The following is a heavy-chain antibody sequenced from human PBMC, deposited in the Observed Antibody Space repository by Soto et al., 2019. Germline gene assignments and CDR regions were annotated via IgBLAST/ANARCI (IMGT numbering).Heavy chain of an antibody. V-gene: IGHV3-64D*08. CDR1: GFTFSMHS. Sequence: GVSLRLSFSASGFTFSMHSMHWVRQTPGKALEYVSAISRDGRSTFYADSVKGRFTISRDNSKNTLYLRMNSLRSDDTAVYYCVKEANTFINTLVVLIFDYWGQGT. CDR3: VKEANTFINTLVVLIFDY. CDR2: ISRDGRST. J-gene: IGHJ4*02. D-gene: IGHD3-22*01.